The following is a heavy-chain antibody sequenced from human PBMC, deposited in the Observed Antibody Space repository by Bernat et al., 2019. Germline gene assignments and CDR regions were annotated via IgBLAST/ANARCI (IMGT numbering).Heavy chain of an antibody. V-gene: IGHV3-66*01. CDR3: ARDLRVAATTLYTDY. Sequence: EVQLVESGGGLVQPGGSLRLSCAASGFTVSSNYMSWVRQAPGKGLEWVSVIYSGGSTYYADSVKGRFTISRDNSKNTLYLQMNSLRAEDTAVYYCARDLRVAATTLYTDYWGQGTLVTVSS. CDR2: IYSGGST. J-gene: IGHJ4*02. D-gene: IGHD2-15*01. CDR1: GFTVSSNY.